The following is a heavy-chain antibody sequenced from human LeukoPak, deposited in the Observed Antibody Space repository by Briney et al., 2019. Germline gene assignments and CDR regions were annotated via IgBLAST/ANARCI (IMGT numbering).Heavy chain of an antibody. V-gene: IGHV3-23*01. J-gene: IGHJ4*02. D-gene: IGHD3-10*01. Sequence: PGGSLRLSCAASGFTFSGYTMNWVRQAPGKGLEWISTISHSGSTTHYADSVKGRFIISRDNSKNTLYLQMNSLRAEDTAVYYCAKDMVRGVIHYWGQGTLVTVSS. CDR3: AKDMVRGVIHY. CDR1: GFTFSGYT. CDR2: ISHSGSTT.